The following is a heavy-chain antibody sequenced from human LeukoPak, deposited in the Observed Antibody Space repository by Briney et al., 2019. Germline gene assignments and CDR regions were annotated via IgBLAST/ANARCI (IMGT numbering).Heavy chain of an antibody. Sequence: GASVKVSCKASGGTFSSYAISWVRQAPGQGLEWMGGIIPIFGTANYAQKFQGRVTITTDESTSTAYMELSSLRSEDTAVYYCASHKSSGSYYNEEYGSSYYFDYWGQGTLVTVSS. V-gene: IGHV1-69*05. CDR1: GGTFSSYA. CDR2: IIPIFGTA. D-gene: IGHD3-10*01. CDR3: ASHKSSGSYYNEEYGSSYYFDY. J-gene: IGHJ4*02.